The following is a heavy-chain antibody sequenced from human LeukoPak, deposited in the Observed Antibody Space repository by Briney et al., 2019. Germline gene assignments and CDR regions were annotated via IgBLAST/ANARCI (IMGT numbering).Heavy chain of an antibody. Sequence: GGSLRLSCAASGFTFSSYAMTWVRQSPGKGLEWVANINQDGSEKYYGDSVTGRFTISRDNAENSLFLQMNSLRADDTGVYYCARAREAPANGIPDHWCQGGVVTVSS. V-gene: IGHV3-7*01. CDR2: INQDGSEK. D-gene: IGHD2-8*01. J-gene: IGHJ4*02. CDR1: GFTFSSYA. CDR3: ARAREAPANGIPDH.